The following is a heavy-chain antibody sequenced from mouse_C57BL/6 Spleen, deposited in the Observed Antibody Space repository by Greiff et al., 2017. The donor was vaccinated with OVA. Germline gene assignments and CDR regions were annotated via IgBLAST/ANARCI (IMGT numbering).Heavy chain of an antibody. J-gene: IGHJ3*01. CDR1: GYIFTEYY. CDR2: IYPGSDDT. V-gene: IGHV1-76*01. CDR3: AGEGMEGFAY. Sequence: QVQLQQSGAELVRPGASVKLSCKASGYIFTEYYINWVKQRPGQGLEWIARIYPGSDDTSYNEKFKGKATLTAEKSSSTAYMQLSSLTSEDSAVCFCAGEGMEGFAYWGQGTLVTVSA. D-gene: IGHD2-3*01.